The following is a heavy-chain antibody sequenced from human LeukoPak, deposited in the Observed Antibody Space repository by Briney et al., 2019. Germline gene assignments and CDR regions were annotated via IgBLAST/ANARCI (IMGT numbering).Heavy chain of an antibody. V-gene: IGHV3-53*01. CDR3: ARGDGYNFFDY. D-gene: IGHD5-24*01. CDR2: FYVGGAT. J-gene: IGHJ4*02. Sequence: GGSLRLSCAVSGFSVTNNYMGWVRQAPGKGLEWVSVFYVGGATYYADSVKGRFTISRDNSENTLYLQMKSLRAEDTAVYYCARGDGYNFFDYWGQGTLVTVSS. CDR1: GFSVTNNY.